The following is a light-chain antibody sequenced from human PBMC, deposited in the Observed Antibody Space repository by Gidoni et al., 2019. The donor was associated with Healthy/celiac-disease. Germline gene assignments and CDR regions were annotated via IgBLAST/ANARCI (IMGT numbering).Light chain of an antibody. J-gene: IGLJ1*01. CDR1: SSDVGGYNY. Sequence: QSALTQPASVSGSPGQALTISCTGTSSDVGGYNYVSWYQQHPGKAPKLMIYEVSNRPSGFSNRFSGSKSGNTASLTISGLQAEDEADYYCSSYTSSSTPFYVFGTGTKVTVL. V-gene: IGLV2-14*01. CDR3: SSYTSSSTPFYV. CDR2: EVS.